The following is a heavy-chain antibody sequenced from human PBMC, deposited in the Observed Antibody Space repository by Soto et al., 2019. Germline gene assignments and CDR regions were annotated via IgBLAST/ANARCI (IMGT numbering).Heavy chain of an antibody. D-gene: IGHD3-22*01. CDR3: ARDSSGRHDY. Sequence: SETLSITGSVSFVSVIIGSYCWTWNRQPPAKGLEWIGYIYQIVSTNYNASRKSRVTISIDTSKNQFFLKLNSVTAADTAVYYCARDSSGRHDYWGQGTLVTVPQ. J-gene: IGHJ4*02. CDR2: IYQIVST. V-gene: IGHV4-61*01. CDR1: FVSVIIGSYC.